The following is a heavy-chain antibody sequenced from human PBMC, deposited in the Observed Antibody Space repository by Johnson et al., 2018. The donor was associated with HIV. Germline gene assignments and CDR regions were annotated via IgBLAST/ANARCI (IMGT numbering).Heavy chain of an antibody. CDR2: IRYDGSNK. CDR3: ARGFSKDDAFDI. J-gene: IGHJ3*02. V-gene: IGHV3-30*02. CDR1: GFTFSSYG. Sequence: QVQLVESGGGLVKPGGSLRLSCAASGFTFSSYGMHWVRQAPGKGLEWVAFIRYDGSNKYYADSVKGRFTISRDNAKNSLYLQMNSLRAEDTALYYCARGFSKDDAFDIWGQGTVVTVSS.